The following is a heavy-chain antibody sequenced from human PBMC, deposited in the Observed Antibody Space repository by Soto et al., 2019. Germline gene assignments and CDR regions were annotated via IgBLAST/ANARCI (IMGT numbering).Heavy chain of an antibody. V-gene: IGHV1-18*01. J-gene: IGHJ6*02. D-gene: IGHD2-8*01. Sequence: ASVKVSCXDSGYTFTTYDISWVRQAPGQGLEWMGRISTYNGNTNYPQSLQGRLTLTTDTSTTTAYMELRSLRSDDTAVYYCARDPYHVLMVNAPNLYGMDVWGQGTTVTVSS. CDR2: ISTYNGNT. CDR1: GYTFTTYD. CDR3: ARDPYHVLMVNAPNLYGMDV.